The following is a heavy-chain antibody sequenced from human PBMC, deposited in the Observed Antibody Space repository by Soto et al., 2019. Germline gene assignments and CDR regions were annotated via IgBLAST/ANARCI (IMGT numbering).Heavy chain of an antibody. Sequence: ASVKVSCKASGYTFTSYGISWVRQAPGQGLEGMGWISAYNGNTNYAQKLQGRVTMTTDTSTSTAYMELRSLRSDDTAVYYCARAISDFWSGYNYYYYMDVWGQGTTVTVSS. V-gene: IGHV1-18*01. CDR3: ARAISDFWSGYNYYYYMDV. J-gene: IGHJ6*03. D-gene: IGHD3-3*01. CDR1: GYTFTSYG. CDR2: ISAYNGNT.